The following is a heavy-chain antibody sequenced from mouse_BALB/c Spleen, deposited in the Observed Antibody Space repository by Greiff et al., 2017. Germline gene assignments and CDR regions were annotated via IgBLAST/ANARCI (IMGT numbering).Heavy chain of an antibody. Sequence: QVQLQQPGAELVRPGASVKLSCKASGYTFTSYWINWVKQRPGQGLEWIGNIYPSDSYTNYNQKFKDKATLTVDKSSSTAYMQLSSPTSEDSAVYYCTRWSRGNYFDYWGQGTTLTVSS. V-gene: IGHV1-69*02. D-gene: IGHD1-1*01. J-gene: IGHJ2*01. CDR2: IYPSDSYT. CDR3: TRWSRGNYFDY. CDR1: GYTFTSYW.